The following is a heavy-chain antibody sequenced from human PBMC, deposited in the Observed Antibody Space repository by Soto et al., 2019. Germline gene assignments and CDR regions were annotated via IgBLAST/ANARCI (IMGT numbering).Heavy chain of an antibody. J-gene: IGHJ4*02. CDR3: ARHGGYYFDY. CDR1: SGSFSGYY. Sequence: QVQLQQWGAGLLKPSETLSLTCAVYSGSFSGYYWSWIRQPPGKGLEWIGELYQGLSIIYNPSLESRVTISGDSSKTQFPLKLRSVTSADTAVYYCARHGGYYFDYWGQGTLVTVSS. D-gene: IGHD3-16*01. CDR2: LYQGLSI. V-gene: IGHV4-34*01.